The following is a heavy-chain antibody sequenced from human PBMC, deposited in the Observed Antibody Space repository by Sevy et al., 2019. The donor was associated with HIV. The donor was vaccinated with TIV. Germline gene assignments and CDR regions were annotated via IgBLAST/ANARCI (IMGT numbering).Heavy chain of an antibody. Sequence: ASVKVSCKASGYTFTGYYMHWVRQAPGKGLEWMGGFDPEDGDTFYAQKFQGRVTMTEDTSTDTAYMELSSLRSEDTAVYYCTTMEYYHNIIGSSSGDYWGQGTLVTVSS. D-gene: IGHD3-22*01. J-gene: IGHJ4*02. CDR1: GYTFTGYY. CDR3: TTMEYYHNIIGSSSGDY. V-gene: IGHV1-24*01. CDR2: FDPEDGDT.